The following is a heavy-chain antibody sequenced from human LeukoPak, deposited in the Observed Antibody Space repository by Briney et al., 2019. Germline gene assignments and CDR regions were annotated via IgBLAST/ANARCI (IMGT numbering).Heavy chain of an antibody. CDR2: IKSKTDGGTT. J-gene: IGHJ4*02. Sequence: GGSLRLSCAASGFTFSNAWMSCVRQAPGKGLEWVGRIKSKTDGGTTDYAAPVKGRFTISRDDSKNTLYLQMNSLKTEDTAVYYCTTDFSDIAVAGTLSYFDYWGQGTLVTVSS. CDR3: TTDFSDIAVAGTLSYFDY. CDR1: GFTFSNAW. D-gene: IGHD6-19*01. V-gene: IGHV3-15*01.